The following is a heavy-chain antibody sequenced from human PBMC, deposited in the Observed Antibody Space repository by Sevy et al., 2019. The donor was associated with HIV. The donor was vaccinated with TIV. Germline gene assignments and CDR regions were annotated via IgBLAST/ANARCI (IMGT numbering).Heavy chain of an antibody. CDR2: IDSGGST. CDR1: GFTVSGNY. D-gene: IGHD3-22*01. Sequence: GGSLRLSCEASGFTVSGNYMAWVRLAPGKGLEWVSLIDSGGSTYYADSVKGRVTISRVNAKNTLYLQMHPLRAEDTAVYFCARDRYYDASGYYYYYYGMDVWGQGTTVTVSS. CDR3: ARDRYYDASGYYYYYYGMDV. V-gene: IGHV3-66*01. J-gene: IGHJ6*02.